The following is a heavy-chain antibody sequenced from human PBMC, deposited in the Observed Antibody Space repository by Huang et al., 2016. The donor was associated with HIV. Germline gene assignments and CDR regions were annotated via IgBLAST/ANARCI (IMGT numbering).Heavy chain of an antibody. J-gene: IGHJ3*02. CDR3: VRVRRVMDTYCVADCSTLEAFDI. Sequence: QVQLVQSGSELTKPGASVKVSCKASGYTFTNYGVHWVRQAPGQGLEWMGLINTDTGKPRYAQGLTGRFVFSLDTSVNTAYLQISSLKAADSAIYYCVRVRRVMDTYCVADCSTLEAFDIWGQGTVVTVSA. CDR2: INTDTGKP. D-gene: IGHD2-21*02. CDR1: GYTFTNYG. V-gene: IGHV7-4-1*02.